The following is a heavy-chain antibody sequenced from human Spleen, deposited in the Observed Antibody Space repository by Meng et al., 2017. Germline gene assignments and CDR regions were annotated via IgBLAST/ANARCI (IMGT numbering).Heavy chain of an antibody. V-gene: IGHV4-34*01. D-gene: IGHD4-11*01. CDR1: GGSFSDYY. CDR2: INHSGST. Sequence: HVQLQQWGAGLLKPSETLSLTCVVSGGSFSDYYWSWIRQPPGKGLEWIGEINHSGSTNYNPSLESLATISVDTSQNNLSLKLSSVTAADSAVYYCARGPTTMAHDFDYWGQGTLVTVSS. CDR3: ARGPTTMAHDFDY. J-gene: IGHJ4*02.